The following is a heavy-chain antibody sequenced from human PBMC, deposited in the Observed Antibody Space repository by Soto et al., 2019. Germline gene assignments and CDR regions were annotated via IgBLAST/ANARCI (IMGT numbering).Heavy chain of an antibody. CDR3: AREKNYYDSSGYYYDHYYYYGMDV. Sequence: GVSLRLSCAASGFTVSSNYMSWVRQAPGKGLEWVSVIYSGGSTYYADSVKGRFTISRDNSKNTLYLQMNSLRAEDTAVYYCAREKNYYDSSGYYYDHYYYYGMDVWGQGTTVTVSS. CDR2: IYSGGST. D-gene: IGHD3-22*01. V-gene: IGHV3-53*01. J-gene: IGHJ6*02. CDR1: GFTVSSNY.